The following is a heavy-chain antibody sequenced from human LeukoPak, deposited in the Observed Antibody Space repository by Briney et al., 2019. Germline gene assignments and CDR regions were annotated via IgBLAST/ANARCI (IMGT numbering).Heavy chain of an antibody. CDR2: ISSSSSYI. CDR1: GFTFSSYS. CDR3: ARDQGIAARRAFDY. D-gene: IGHD6-6*01. V-gene: IGHV3-21*01. J-gene: IGHJ4*02. Sequence: GGSLRLSCAASGFTFSSYSMNWVRQAPGKGLEWVSSISSSSSYIYYADSVKGRFTISRDNAKNSLYLQMNSLRAEDTAVYYCARDQGIAARRAFDYWGQGTLVTVSS.